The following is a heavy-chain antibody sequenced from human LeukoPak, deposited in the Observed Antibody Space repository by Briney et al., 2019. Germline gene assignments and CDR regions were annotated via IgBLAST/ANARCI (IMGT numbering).Heavy chain of an antibody. V-gene: IGHV3-64*04. Sequence: GGSLRLSCSASGFTFNRFYLHWVRQAPGKGLEFVSHISSNGATTYYADSVKGRFTISRDNAKNSLYLQMNSLRAEDTAVYYCARDRGNHFDYWGQGTLVTVSS. CDR1: GFTFNRFY. CDR3: ARDRGNHFDY. J-gene: IGHJ4*02. CDR2: ISSNGATT. D-gene: IGHD4-23*01.